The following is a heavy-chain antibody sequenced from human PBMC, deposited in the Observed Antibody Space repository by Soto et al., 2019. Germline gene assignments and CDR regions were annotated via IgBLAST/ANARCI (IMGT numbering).Heavy chain of an antibody. CDR3: ARDLELRDGNIAHLDY. J-gene: IGHJ4*02. D-gene: IGHD2-21*01. V-gene: IGHV1-69*01. Sequence: QVQLVQSGAEVKKPGSSVKVSCKASGGTFSSHVFNWVRQAPGQGLEWMGGIMPIIGTANYAQKFQGRVTITADESTSTAYMELSSLRSEDTAVYYCARDLELRDGNIAHLDYGGQGTRVTVSS. CDR2: IMPIIGTA. CDR1: GGTFSSHV.